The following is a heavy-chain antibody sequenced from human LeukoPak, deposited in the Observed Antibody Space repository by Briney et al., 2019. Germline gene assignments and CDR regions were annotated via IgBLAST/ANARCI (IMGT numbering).Heavy chain of an antibody. CDR2: IYFSGST. Sequence: SETLSLTCSVSGGSISSSNYFWDWIRQPPGKGLEWIGRIYFSGSTDYNASLKSRVTISVDTSKNQFSLKLSSVTAADTAVYFCAATVNRKYYYGQLYWGQGTLVTVSS. J-gene: IGHJ4*02. CDR1: GGSISSSNYF. CDR3: AATVNRKYYYGQLY. D-gene: IGHD3-10*01. V-gene: IGHV4-39*01.